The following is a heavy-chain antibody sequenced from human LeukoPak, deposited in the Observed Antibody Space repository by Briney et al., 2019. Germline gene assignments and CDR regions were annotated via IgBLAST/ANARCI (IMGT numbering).Heavy chain of an antibody. CDR1: GGSISSYS. J-gene: IGHJ4*02. V-gene: IGHV4-4*07. CDR3: ARIGHEDYYFDY. Sequence: SETLSLTCTVSGGSISSYSWNWIRQPAGKGLEWIGHIYSSGSTNYNPSLKSRVTISVDTSKNQFSLKLSSVTAADTAVYYCARIGHEDYYFDYWGQGTLVTVSS. CDR2: IYSSGST.